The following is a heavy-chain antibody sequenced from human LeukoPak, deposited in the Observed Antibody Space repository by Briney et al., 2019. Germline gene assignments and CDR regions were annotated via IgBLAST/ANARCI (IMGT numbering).Heavy chain of an antibody. CDR3: AREVDAAAAYNWFDP. Sequence: SSETLSLTCAVSGGSISSSNWWGWVRQPPGRGLECIGEIHHSGTTNHNPSLKSRVTISVDKSKNQFSLKLSSVTAADTAVYYCAREVDAAAAYNWFDPWGQGTLVTVSS. CDR1: GGSISSSNW. CDR2: IHHSGTT. V-gene: IGHV4-4*02. D-gene: IGHD2-2*01. J-gene: IGHJ5*02.